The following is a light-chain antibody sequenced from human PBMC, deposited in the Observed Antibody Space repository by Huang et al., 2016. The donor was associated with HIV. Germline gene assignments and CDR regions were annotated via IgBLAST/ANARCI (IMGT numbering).Light chain of an antibody. CDR3: QQYNNRPT. V-gene: IGKV1-33*01. Sequence: DIQMTQSPSSLSASVGDRVTITCQASQDISNYFNWYQQKPGKAPKVLNYDASNLETGVPARFSGSGSGTDFTVTISSLQPEDIATYYCQQYNNRPTFGPGTKVHIK. J-gene: IGKJ3*01. CDR2: DAS. CDR1: QDISNY.